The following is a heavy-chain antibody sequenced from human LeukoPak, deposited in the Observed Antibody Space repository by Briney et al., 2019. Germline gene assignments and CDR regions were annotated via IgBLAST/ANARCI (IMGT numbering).Heavy chain of an antibody. J-gene: IGHJ3*02. Sequence: ASVKVSCKASGYTFTGYYMHWVRQAPGQGLEWMGIINPSGGSTSYAQKFQGRVTMTRDTSTSTVYMELSSLRSEDTAVYYCARQGIAQYAFDIWGQGTMVTVSS. V-gene: IGHV1-46*01. CDR1: GYTFTGYY. CDR3: ARQGIAQYAFDI. CDR2: INPSGGST. D-gene: IGHD6-13*01.